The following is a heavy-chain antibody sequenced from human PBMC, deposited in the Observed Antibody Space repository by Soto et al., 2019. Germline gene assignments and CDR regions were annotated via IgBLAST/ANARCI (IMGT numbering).Heavy chain of an antibody. Sequence: PQTLSLTCPVSSPSITRYYSSCVRQPPGKGLEWIGYVYYSGSTNYNPSLKSRVTLSVDTSKNQFSLKLSSVTPADTAMYYCATDTTPSLWGQGTLVTVSS. CDR3: ATDTTPSL. D-gene: IGHD1-1*01. CDR2: VYYSGST. CDR1: SPSITRYY. J-gene: IGHJ4*02. V-gene: IGHV4-59*01.